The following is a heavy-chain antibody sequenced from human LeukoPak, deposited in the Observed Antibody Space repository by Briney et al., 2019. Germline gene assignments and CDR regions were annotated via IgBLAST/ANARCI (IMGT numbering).Heavy chain of an antibody. CDR3: ARDHGYCSSTSCYSPNWYFDL. CDR1: GGSISSHY. Sequence: SETLSLTCTVSGGSISSHYWSWIRQPPGKGLEWIGYIYYSGSTNYNPSLKSRLTISGDTSKNQFSLKLSSVTAADAAVYYCARDHGYCSSTSCYSPNWYFDLWGRGTLVTVSS. CDR2: IYYSGST. D-gene: IGHD2-2*03. V-gene: IGHV4-59*11. J-gene: IGHJ2*01.